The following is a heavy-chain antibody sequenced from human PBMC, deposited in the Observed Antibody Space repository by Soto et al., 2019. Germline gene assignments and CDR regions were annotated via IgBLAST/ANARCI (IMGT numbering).Heavy chain of an antibody. CDR2: IYHSGST. CDR3: ARDDHIVVVPTSLGAMDV. CDR1: GGSISSNKW. Sequence: SETLSLSCAVYGGSISSNKWWGWVRQPPGKGLEWIGEIYHSGSTNYNPSLKSRVTISLDKSKNQFSLKLTSVTAADSAVYYCARDDHIVVVPTSLGAMDVWGQGTTVTVSS. J-gene: IGHJ6*02. V-gene: IGHV4-4*02. D-gene: IGHD2-2*01.